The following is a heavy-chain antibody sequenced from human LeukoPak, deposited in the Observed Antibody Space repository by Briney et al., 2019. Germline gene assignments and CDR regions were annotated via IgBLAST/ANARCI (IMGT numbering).Heavy chain of an antibody. Sequence: PSETLSLTCAVYGGSFSGYYWSWIRQPPGKGLEWIEEINHSGSTNYNPSLKSRVTISVDTSKNQFSLKLSSVTAADTAVYYCAKNRGSYYYYAMDVWGHGTTVTVSS. CDR2: INHSGST. V-gene: IGHV4-34*01. CDR3: AKNRGSYYYYAMDV. D-gene: IGHD1-26*01. J-gene: IGHJ6*02. CDR1: GGSFSGYY.